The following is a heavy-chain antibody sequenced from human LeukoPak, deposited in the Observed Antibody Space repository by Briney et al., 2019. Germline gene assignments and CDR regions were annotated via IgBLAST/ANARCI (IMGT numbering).Heavy chain of an antibody. Sequence: PSETLSLTCTVSGGSISSYYWSWIRQPPGKGLEWIGYIYYSGSTNYNPSLKSRVTISVDTSKNQFSLKLSSVTAADTAVYYCARGVATTNLWGQGTLVTVSS. CDR2: IYYSGST. J-gene: IGHJ4*02. V-gene: IGHV4-59*12. CDR3: ARGVATTNL. D-gene: IGHD5-12*01. CDR1: GGSISSYY.